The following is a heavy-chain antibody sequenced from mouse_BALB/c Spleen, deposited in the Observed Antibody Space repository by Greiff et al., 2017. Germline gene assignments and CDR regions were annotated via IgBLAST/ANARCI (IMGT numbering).Heavy chain of an antibody. D-gene: IGHD2-3*01. V-gene: IGHV14-4*02. CDR1: GFHIKDYY. CDR2: IDPENGDT. J-gene: IGHJ4*01. CDR3: RDDHHSMDY. Sequence: VQLQQSGAELVRSGASVKLSCTASGFHIKDYYMHRVKQRPEQGLEWIGWIDPENGDTEYAPKFQGKATMTADTSSNTAYLQLSGLTSEDTAVYYCRDDHHSMDYWGQGTSVTVSS.